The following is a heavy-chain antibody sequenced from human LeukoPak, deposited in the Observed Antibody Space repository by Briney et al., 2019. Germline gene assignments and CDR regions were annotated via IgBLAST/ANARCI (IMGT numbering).Heavy chain of an antibody. CDR3: ASPEFPAGRIDY. V-gene: IGHV4-39*01. Sequence: ETLSLTCTVSGGSISSSSYYWGWIRQPPGQGLEWIGSIYYSGSTYYNPSLKSRVTISVDTSKNQFSLKLSSVTAADTAVYYCASPEFPAGRIDYWGQGTLVTVSS. J-gene: IGHJ4*02. CDR2: IYYSGST. CDR1: GGSISSSSYY. D-gene: IGHD3-10*01.